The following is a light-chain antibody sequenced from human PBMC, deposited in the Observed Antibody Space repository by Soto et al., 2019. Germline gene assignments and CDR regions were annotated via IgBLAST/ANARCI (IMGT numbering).Light chain of an antibody. J-gene: IGLJ1*01. V-gene: IGLV1-47*01. CDR2: RNS. CDR1: SFNIGSNY. Sequence: QSVLTQPPSASGTPGPRVTISCSGSSFNIGSNYVYWYQQVPGTAPKLLIYRNSQRPSGVPDRFSDSKSGTSASLAISGLRSEDEADYFCAAWDNSLTGYVFGTGTKVTVL. CDR3: AAWDNSLTGYV.